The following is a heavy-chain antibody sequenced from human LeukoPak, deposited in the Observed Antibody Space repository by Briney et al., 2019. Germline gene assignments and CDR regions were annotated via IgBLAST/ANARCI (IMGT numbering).Heavy chain of an antibody. D-gene: IGHD3-3*01. CDR1: GFTFSDYY. J-gene: IGHJ3*02. V-gene: IGHV3-11*01. CDR3: AXYGXXYDFHDXFXI. CDR2: ISSSGSTI. Sequence: GGSLRLSCAASGFTFSDYYMSWIRQAPGKGLEWGSYISSSGSTIYYADSVKGRFTISRDNAKNSLYLEMNSLRAEDTAVDYXAXYGXXYDFHDXFXICGHGTXVTXS.